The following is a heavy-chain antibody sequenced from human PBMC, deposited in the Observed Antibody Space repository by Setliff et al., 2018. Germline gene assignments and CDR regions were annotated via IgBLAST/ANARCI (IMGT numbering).Heavy chain of an antibody. D-gene: IGHD3-10*01. CDR2: IYPNGGST. CDR1: GFTFNNYT. CDR3: LKTNWDTWIRGAFDI. Sequence: LRLSCSASGFTFNNYTIHWVRHEPGKGMEYVSSIYPNGGSTYYANSVKGRFTISRDSSKNTLYLQMSSRRAEDTAVYYCLKTNWDTWIRGAFDIWGQGTMVTVSS. J-gene: IGHJ3*02. V-gene: IGHV3-64D*09.